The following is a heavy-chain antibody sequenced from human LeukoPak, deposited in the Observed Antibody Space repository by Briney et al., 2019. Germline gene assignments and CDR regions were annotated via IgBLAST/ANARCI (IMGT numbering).Heavy chain of an antibody. CDR1: GYTFTSYY. CDR3: ARGGLFSIGWDSLPQYYFDY. CDR2: INPSGGST. Sequence: ASVKVSCKASGYTFTSYYMHWVRQAPGQGLEWMGIINPSGGSTSYAQKFQGRVTMTRDTSTSTVYMKLSSLRSEDTAVYYCARGGLFSIGWDSLPQYYFDYWGQGTLVTVSS. D-gene: IGHD6-19*01. V-gene: IGHV1-46*01. J-gene: IGHJ4*02.